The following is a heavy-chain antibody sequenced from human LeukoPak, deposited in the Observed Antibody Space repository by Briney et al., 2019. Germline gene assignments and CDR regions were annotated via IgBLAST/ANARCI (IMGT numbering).Heavy chain of an antibody. CDR3: ARRDSSGYYVVLDY. J-gene: IGHJ4*02. CDR2: IIPIFGTA. Sequence: ASVKVSCKASGGTFSSYAISWVRQAPGQGLEWMGGIIPIFGTANYAQKFQGRVTITAVESTSTAYMELSSLRSEDTAVYYCARRDSSGYYVVLDYWGQGTLVTVSS. V-gene: IGHV1-69*13. CDR1: GGTFSSYA. D-gene: IGHD3-22*01.